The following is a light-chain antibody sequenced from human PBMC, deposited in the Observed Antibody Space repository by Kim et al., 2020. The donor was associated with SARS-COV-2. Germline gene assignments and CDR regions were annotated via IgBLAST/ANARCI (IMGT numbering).Light chain of an antibody. CDR1: NSDVGGSKY. CDR2: DVN. V-gene: IGLV2-14*03. CDR3: CSYTTRNTYL. J-gene: IGLJ1*01. Sequence: GQSITMSFTGSNSDVGGSKYVSWYQHHPGNAPKLIIYDVNKRPSGVSDRFSGSKSGNTASLTISGLQAEDEADYYCCSYTTRNTYLFGTGTKVTVL.